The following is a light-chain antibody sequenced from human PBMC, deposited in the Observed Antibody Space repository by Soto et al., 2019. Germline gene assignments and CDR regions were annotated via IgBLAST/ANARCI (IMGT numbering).Light chain of an antibody. CDR1: QSLVHSDGNTY. V-gene: IGKV2-24*01. CDR2: RIS. Sequence: DIVMTQTPLSSPVALGQPASISCRSSQSLVHSDGNTYLNWLQQRPGQPPRLLIYRISTRFSGVXDXXSGSGAGTDFTLKISRVEAEDVGVYYCMQASQFPWTFGQGTKVEI. J-gene: IGKJ1*01. CDR3: MQASQFPWT.